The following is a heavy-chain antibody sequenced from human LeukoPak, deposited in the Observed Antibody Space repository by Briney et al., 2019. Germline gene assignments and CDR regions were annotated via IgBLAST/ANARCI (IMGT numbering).Heavy chain of an antibody. D-gene: IGHD5-24*01. CDR1: GFTFSDYP. J-gene: IGHJ4*02. CDR2: ITSNGGTT. Sequence: GGSLRLSCAASGFTFSDYPMHWVRQAPGKGLEYVSAITSNGGTTYYANSVKGRFTISRDNSKNTPHLQMGSLRTEDTAVYFCARGDGGKYDYWGQGTLVTVSS. CDR3: ARGDGGKYDY. V-gene: IGHV3-64*01.